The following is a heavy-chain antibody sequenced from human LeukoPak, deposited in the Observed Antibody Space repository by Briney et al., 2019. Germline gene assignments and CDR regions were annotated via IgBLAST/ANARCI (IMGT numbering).Heavy chain of an antibody. Sequence: GGSLRLSCAASGFSFSTYAMSWVRQAPGKGLEWVANIKEDGSEKNYVDSVEGRFTISRDNAKNSLYLQMNTLRAEDTAVYYCGRSGIVTTAVPFWGQGTLVTVSS. J-gene: IGHJ4*02. CDR3: GRSGIVTTAVPF. V-gene: IGHV3-7*01. CDR2: IKEDGSEK. D-gene: IGHD1-26*01. CDR1: GFSFSTYA.